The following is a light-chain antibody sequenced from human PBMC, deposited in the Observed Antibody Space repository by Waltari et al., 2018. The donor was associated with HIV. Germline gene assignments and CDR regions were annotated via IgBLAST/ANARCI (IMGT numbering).Light chain of an antibody. Sequence: QSALTQPASVSGSPGQSITISCTETSSDVGNYNLVSWYQQYTVKAPKLLIYEVTRRPSGVSSLFSVSKSGNTAALTISDPQSEDEANYYCCSYGSSATFVVFGGGTRVTV. J-gene: IGLJ2*01. V-gene: IGLV2-23*02. CDR2: EVT. CDR1: SSDVGNYNL. CDR3: CSYGSSATFVV.